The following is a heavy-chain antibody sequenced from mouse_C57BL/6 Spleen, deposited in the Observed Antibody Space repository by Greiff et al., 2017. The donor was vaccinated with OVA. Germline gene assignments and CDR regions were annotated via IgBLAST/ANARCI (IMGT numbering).Heavy chain of an antibody. D-gene: IGHD2-3*01. J-gene: IGHJ2*01. CDR2: IDPETGGT. V-gene: IGHV1-15*01. Sequence: QVQLQQSGAELVRPGASVTLSCKASGYTFTDYEMHWVKQTPVHGLEWIGAIDPETGGTAYNQKFKGKAILTADKSSSTAYMERRSLTSEDAAVYYCKRYCDGYLDYWGQGTTLTVAS. CDR1: GYTFTDYE. CDR3: KRYCDGYLDY.